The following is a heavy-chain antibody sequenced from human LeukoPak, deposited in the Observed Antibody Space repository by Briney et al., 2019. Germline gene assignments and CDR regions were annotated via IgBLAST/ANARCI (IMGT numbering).Heavy chain of an antibody. CDR1: GGSISSFY. CDR3: ARDSAYAFDI. CDR2: IYYSGST. Sequence: GSLRLSCTVSGGSISSFYWSWIRQPPGKGLEWIGYIYYSGSTNYNPSLKSRVTISVDTSKNQFSLKLSSVTAADTAVYYCARDSAYAFDIWGQGTMVTVSS. V-gene: IGHV4-59*01. J-gene: IGHJ3*02. D-gene: IGHD2-15*01.